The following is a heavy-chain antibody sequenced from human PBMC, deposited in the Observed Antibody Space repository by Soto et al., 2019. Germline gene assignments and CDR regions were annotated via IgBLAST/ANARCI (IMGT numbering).Heavy chain of an antibody. J-gene: IGHJ6*02. CDR1: GFTFSSYA. CDR3: VKGEAALRFLEWLAPENYYGMDV. CDR2: ISSNGGST. V-gene: IGHV3-64D*08. Sequence: SLRLSCSASGFTFSSYAMHWVRQAPGKGLEYVSAISSNGGSTYYADSVKGRFTISRDNSKNTLYLQMSSLRAEDTAVYYCVKGEAALRFLEWLAPENYYGMDVWGQGTTVTVSS. D-gene: IGHD3-3*01.